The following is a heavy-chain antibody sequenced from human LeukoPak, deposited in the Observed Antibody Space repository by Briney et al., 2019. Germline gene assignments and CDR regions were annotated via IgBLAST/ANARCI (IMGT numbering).Heavy chain of an antibody. V-gene: IGHV5-51*01. CDR3: ARVQGGSGSYYHDAFDI. CDR2: IYPGDSET. J-gene: IGHJ3*02. CDR1: GYTFTSYG. Sequence: GASVKVSCKASGYTFTSYGISWVRQAPGQGLEWMGVIYPGDSETRYSPSFQGQVTISADKSISTAYLQWSSLKASDTAMYYCARVQGGSGSYYHDAFDIWGQGTMVTVSS. D-gene: IGHD3-10*01.